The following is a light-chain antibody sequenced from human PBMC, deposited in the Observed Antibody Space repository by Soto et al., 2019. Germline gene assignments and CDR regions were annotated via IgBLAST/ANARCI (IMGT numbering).Light chain of an antibody. CDR3: QHYNSYSEA. J-gene: IGKJ1*01. Sequence: DIQMPQSPSTLSASVGDRVTSTCRASQSISSWLAWYQQKPGKAPKLLIYKASTLKSGVPSRFSGSGSGTEFTLTNSSLQPDDFATYYCQHYNSYSEAFGQGTKVDI. V-gene: IGKV1-5*03. CDR2: KAS. CDR1: QSISSW.